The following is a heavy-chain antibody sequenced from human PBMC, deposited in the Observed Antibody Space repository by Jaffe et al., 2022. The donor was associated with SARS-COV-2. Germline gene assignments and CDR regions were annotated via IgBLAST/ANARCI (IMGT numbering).Heavy chain of an antibody. CDR3: AKDRMNYDFWSGYVHYYGMDV. J-gene: IGHJ6*02. CDR2: ISGSGGST. Sequence: EVQLLESGGGLVQPGGSLRLSCAASGFTFSSYAMSWVRQAPGKGLEWVSAISGSGGSTYYADSVKGRFTISRDNSKNTLYLQMNSLRAEDTAVYYCAKDRMNYDFWSGYVHYYGMDVWGQGTTVTVSS. CDR1: GFTFSSYA. V-gene: IGHV3-23*01. D-gene: IGHD3-3*01.